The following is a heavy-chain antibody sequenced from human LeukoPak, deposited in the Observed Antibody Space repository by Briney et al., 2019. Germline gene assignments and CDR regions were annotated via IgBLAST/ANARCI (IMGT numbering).Heavy chain of an antibody. CDR1: GGSISSGDYY. Sequence: TLSLTCTVSGGSISSGDYYWSWIRQPPGKGLEWIGYIYYSGSTYYNPSLKSRVTISVDTSKNQFSLKLSSVTAADTAVYYCARLRFGEFSIYFDYWGQGTLVTVSS. D-gene: IGHD3-10*01. V-gene: IGHV4-30-4*01. J-gene: IGHJ4*02. CDR3: ARLRFGEFSIYFDY. CDR2: IYYSGST.